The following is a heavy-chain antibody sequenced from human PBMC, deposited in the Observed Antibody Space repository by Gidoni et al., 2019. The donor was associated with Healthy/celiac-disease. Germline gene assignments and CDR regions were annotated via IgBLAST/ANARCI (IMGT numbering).Heavy chain of an antibody. CDR2: ISYDGSNK. V-gene: IGHV3-30-3*01. D-gene: IGHD6-6*01. CDR1: GFPFRSYA. Sequence: QPGRSLSFSCAASGFPFRSYAMHWVRQAPGKGLEWVAVISYDGSNKYYADSVKGRFTISRDNSKNTLYLQMNSLRAEDTAVYYCARDNEYSSSSGDYWGQGTLVTVSS. J-gene: IGHJ4*02. CDR3: ARDNEYSSSSGDY.